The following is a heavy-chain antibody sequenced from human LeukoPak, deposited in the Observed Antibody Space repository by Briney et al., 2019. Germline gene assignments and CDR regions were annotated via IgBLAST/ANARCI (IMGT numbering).Heavy chain of an antibody. CDR1: GGSFSGYY. J-gene: IGHJ4*02. Sequence: PSETLSLTCAVYGGSFSGYYWSWIRQPPGKGLEWIEEINHSGSTNYNPSLKSRVTISVDTSKNQFSLKLSSVTAADTAVYYCARGPKGSYDYVWGSYRFPLDYWGQGTLVTVSS. D-gene: IGHD3-16*02. CDR3: ARGPKGSYDYVWGSYRFPLDY. CDR2: INHSGST. V-gene: IGHV4-34*01.